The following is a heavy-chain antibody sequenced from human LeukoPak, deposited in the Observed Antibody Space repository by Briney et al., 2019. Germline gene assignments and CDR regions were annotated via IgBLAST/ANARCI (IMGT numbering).Heavy chain of an antibody. CDR2: IYHSGST. CDR1: GGSIGRGGYS. V-gene: IGHV4-30-2*01. J-gene: IGHJ4*02. CDR3: ARVDDILTGYYEVPYYFDY. D-gene: IGHD3-9*01. Sequence: SETLSLTCDVSGGSIGRGGYSWSWIRQPPGKGLEWIGYIYHSGSTHYNPSLKSRVTISVDRSKNQFSLKLSSVTAADTAVYYCARVDDILTGYYEVPYYFDYWGQGPLLTVSS.